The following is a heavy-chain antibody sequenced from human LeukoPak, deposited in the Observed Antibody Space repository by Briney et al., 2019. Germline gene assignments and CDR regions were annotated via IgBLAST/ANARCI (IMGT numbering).Heavy chain of an antibody. CDR3: VRHHSIAVAGNSGDF. D-gene: IGHD6-19*01. CDR1: GFTFSSYW. J-gene: IGHJ4*02. CDR2: TNTEGSST. V-gene: IGHV3-74*01. Sequence: GGSLRLSCAASGFTFSSYWMHWVRQAPGKGLVWVSRTNTEGSSTSYADSVKGRFTISRDNAKNTLDLQMNSLRAEDTAVYYCVRHHSIAVAGNSGDFCGQGTLVTVSS.